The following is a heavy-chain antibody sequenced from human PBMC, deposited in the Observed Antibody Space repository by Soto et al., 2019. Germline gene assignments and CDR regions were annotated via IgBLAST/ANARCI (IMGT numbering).Heavy chain of an antibody. CDR1: GFTFSSYA. Sequence: GGSLRLSCAASGFTFSSYAMSWVRQAPGKGLEWVSAISGSGGSTYYADSVKGRFTISRDNSKNTLYLQMNSLRAEDTAVYYWAKDGQQLTYRLWDWGQGTLVTVSS. V-gene: IGHV3-23*01. CDR2: ISGSGGST. D-gene: IGHD6-13*01. CDR3: AKDGQQLTYRLWD. J-gene: IGHJ4*02.